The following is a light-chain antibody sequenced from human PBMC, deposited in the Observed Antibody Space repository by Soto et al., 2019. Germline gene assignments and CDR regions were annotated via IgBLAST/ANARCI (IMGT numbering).Light chain of an antibody. CDR3: QESPRT. J-gene: IGKJ1*01. Sequence: EIVMTQSPATLSVSPGERATLSCRASQSVNSNYLAWYQQKRGQAPRLLTYGASSRATGIPDRFSGSGSGTDFTLTISRLEPEDFAVYYCQESPRTFGQGTKVDIK. CDR2: GAS. V-gene: IGKV3-20*01. CDR1: QSVNSNY.